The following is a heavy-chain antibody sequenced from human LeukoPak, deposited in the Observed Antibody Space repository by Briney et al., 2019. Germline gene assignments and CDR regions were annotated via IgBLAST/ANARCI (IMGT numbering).Heavy chain of an antibody. D-gene: IGHD5-18*01. CDR1: GFSVRTTY. Sequence: GGSLRLSCAASGFSVRTTYMSWVRQAPGKGLEWVSVLYTGGGTDHADSVKGRFTISRDNAKNSLYLQMNSLRAEDTAVYYCARETYSYGPRGFDYWGQGTLVTVSS. J-gene: IGHJ4*02. CDR2: LYTGGGT. V-gene: IGHV3-53*01. CDR3: ARETYSYGPRGFDY.